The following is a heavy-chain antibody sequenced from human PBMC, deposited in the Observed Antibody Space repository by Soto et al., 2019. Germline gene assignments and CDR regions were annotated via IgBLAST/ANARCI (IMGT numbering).Heavy chain of an antibody. D-gene: IGHD2-2*01. CDR1: GFTFSSYA. CDR2: ISGSGGST. CDR3: VRVGYCSSTSCFQFDP. J-gene: IGHJ5*02. V-gene: IGHV3-23*01. Sequence: GGSLRLSCAASGFTFSSYAMSWVRQAPGKGLEWVSRISGSGGSTYYADSVKGRFTISRDNAKNTLYLQMNSLRAEDTAIYYCVRVGYCSSTSCFQFDPWGQGTLVTVSS.